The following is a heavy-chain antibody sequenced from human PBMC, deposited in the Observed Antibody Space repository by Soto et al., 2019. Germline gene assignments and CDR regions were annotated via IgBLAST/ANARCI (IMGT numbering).Heavy chain of an antibody. J-gene: IGHJ6*02. V-gene: IGHV3-30-3*01. Sequence: QVQLVESGGGVVQPGRSLRLSCAASGFTFSTSAIHWVRQAPGKGLEWVAVISSDGSHQYYAGSVRGRFTVSRDNSKNTLYLQMNSLRAEDTAVYYCARPYCSSTSCYLYYYAMDVWGQGTTVTVSS. CDR1: GFTFSTSA. CDR2: ISSDGSHQ. CDR3: ARPYCSSTSCYLYYYAMDV. D-gene: IGHD2-2*01.